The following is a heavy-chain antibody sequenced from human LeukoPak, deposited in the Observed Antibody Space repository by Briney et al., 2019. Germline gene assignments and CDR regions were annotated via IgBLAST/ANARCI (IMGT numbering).Heavy chain of an antibody. J-gene: IGHJ4*02. CDR2: IYYSGST. Sequence: SETLSLTCTVSGGSISSSSYYWGWIRQPPGKGLEWIGSIYYSGSTYYNPSLKSRVTISVDTSKNQFSLKLSSVTAADTAVYYCARGRGGDYAYVWGSYRPYYFDYWGQGTLVTVSS. CDR1: GGSISSSSYY. V-gene: IGHV4-39*07. D-gene: IGHD3-16*02. CDR3: ARGRGGDYAYVWGSYRPYYFDY.